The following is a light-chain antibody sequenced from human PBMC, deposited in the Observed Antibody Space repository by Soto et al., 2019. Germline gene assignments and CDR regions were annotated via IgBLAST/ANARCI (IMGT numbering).Light chain of an antibody. Sequence: DFLMTQSPSTLSASVGDRVIITCRDSQSISDRLAWYQQKPGNAPKLLIYKASSLQSGVPSRFSGSGSGTEFTLTIISLQPDDFAMYYCQQYNSYRWTFGQGTKVEIK. CDR3: QQYNSYRWT. CDR2: KAS. V-gene: IGKV1-5*03. J-gene: IGKJ1*01. CDR1: QSISDR.